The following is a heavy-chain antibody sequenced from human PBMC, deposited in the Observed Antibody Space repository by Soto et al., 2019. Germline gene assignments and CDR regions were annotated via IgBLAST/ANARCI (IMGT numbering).Heavy chain of an antibody. D-gene: IGHD6-6*01. CDR2: IRSKANSYAT. V-gene: IGHV3-73*01. CDR1: GFTFSGSA. J-gene: IGHJ6*02. Sequence: GGSLRLSCAASGFTFSGSAMHWVRQASGKGLEWVGRIRSKANSYATAYAASVKGRFTISRDDSKNTAYLQMNSLKTEDTAVYYCTRPPSYRYSSSHLRYYYGMDVWGQGTTVTVSS. CDR3: TRPPSYRYSSSHLRYYYGMDV.